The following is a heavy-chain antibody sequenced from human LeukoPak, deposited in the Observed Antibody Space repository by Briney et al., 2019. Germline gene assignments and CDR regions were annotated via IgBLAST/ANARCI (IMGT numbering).Heavy chain of an antibody. J-gene: IGHJ5*02. D-gene: IGHD6-13*01. V-gene: IGHV3-11*01. Sequence: PGGSLRLSCAASGFTFSDYYMSWIRQAPGKGLEWVSYISSSGSTIYYADSVEGRFTISRDNAKNSLYLQMNSLRAEDTAVYYCARGVSGSSWLNWFDPWGQGTLVTVSS. CDR2: ISSSGSTI. CDR3: ARGVSGSSWLNWFDP. CDR1: GFTFSDYY.